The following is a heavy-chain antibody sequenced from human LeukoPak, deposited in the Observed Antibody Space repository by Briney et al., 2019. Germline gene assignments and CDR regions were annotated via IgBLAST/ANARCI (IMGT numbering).Heavy chain of an antibody. Sequence: ASVKVSCKASGYTFTSDAMHWVRQAPGQRLECMGWINAGNGNTKYSQMFQGRVTITSDTSASTAYMELSSLRSEDTAVYYCARAQTTMVRGGRAFDIWGQGTMVTVSS. D-gene: IGHD3-10*01. V-gene: IGHV1-3*01. CDR2: INAGNGNT. J-gene: IGHJ3*02. CDR3: ARAQTTMVRGGRAFDI. CDR1: GYTFTSDA.